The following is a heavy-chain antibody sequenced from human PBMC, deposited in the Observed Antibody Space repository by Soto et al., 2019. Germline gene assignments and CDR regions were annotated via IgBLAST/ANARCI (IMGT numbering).Heavy chain of an antibody. Sequence: GGSLRLSCAASGFAFSSYWMHWVRQAPGKGLVWVSRINSDGSSTSYADSVKGRFTISRDNAKNTLYLQMNSLRAEDTAVYYCARSHRYCSGGSCLNWFDPWGQGTLVTVSS. V-gene: IGHV3-74*01. CDR2: INSDGSST. D-gene: IGHD2-15*01. CDR1: GFAFSSYW. CDR3: ARSHRYCSGGSCLNWFDP. J-gene: IGHJ5*02.